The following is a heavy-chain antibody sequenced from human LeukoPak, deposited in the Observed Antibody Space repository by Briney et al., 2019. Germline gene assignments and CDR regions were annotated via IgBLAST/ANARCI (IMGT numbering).Heavy chain of an antibody. J-gene: IGHJ4*02. CDR1: GGSISSTTYF. CDR2: IYYSGST. V-gene: IGHV4-39*01. CDR3: ARISLRLGELSSN. D-gene: IGHD3-16*02. Sequence: PSETLSLTCTVSGGSISSTTYFWAWIRQPPGKGLEWIANIYYSGSTYYNPSLQSRVTIAMDTSKNQFSLKLYSVTAAGTAVYYCARISLRLGELSSNWGQGTLVTVSS.